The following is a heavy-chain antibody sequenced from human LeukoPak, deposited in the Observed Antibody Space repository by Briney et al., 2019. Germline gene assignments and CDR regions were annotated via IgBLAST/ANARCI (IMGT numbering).Heavy chain of an antibody. CDR1: GGSISSGGYS. V-gene: IGHV4-39*01. D-gene: IGHD5-12*01. CDR2: IYYSGST. J-gene: IGHJ4*02. Sequence: SETLSLTCAVSGGSISSGGYSWGWIRQPPGKGLEWIGSIYYSGSTYYNPSLKSRVTISVDTSKNQFSLKLSSVTAADTAVYYCARLGYGGYGSDYWGQGTLVTVSS. CDR3: ARLGYGGYGSDY.